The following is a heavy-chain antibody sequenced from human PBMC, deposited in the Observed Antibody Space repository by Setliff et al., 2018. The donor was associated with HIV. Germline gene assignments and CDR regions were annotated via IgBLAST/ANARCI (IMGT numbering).Heavy chain of an antibody. J-gene: IGHJ4*02. CDR3: ANLIGEADTPY. V-gene: IGHV3-33*06. CDR2: IYNDGSKK. Sequence: GGSLRLSCAASGFTFSYYGMYWVRQAPGKGLEWVALIYNDGSKKYYADSVKGRFTISRDNSKNTLYLQMNSLSDEDTALHYCANLIGEADTPYWGQGTLVTVSS. CDR1: GFTFSYYG. D-gene: IGHD6-13*01.